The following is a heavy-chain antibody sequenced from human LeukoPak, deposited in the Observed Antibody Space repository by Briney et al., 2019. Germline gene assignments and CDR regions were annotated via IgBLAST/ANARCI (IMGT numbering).Heavy chain of an antibody. CDR3: AREPVGWDFWSGYPQYGMDV. Sequence: PGGSLRLSCAASGFTFSSYWMSWVRQAPGKGLEWVANIKQDGSEKYYVDSVKGRFTISRDNAKNSLYLQMNSLRAEDTAVYYCAREPVGWDFWSGYPQYGMDVWGQGTTVTVSS. CDR2: IKQDGSEK. D-gene: IGHD3-3*01. J-gene: IGHJ6*02. V-gene: IGHV3-7*01. CDR1: GFTFSSYW.